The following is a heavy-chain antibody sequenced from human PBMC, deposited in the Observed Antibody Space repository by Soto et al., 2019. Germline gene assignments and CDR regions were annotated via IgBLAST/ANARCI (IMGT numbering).Heavy chain of an antibody. V-gene: IGHV1-18*01. Sequence: ASVKVSCKTSGYTFTDYGISWARPAPGQGLEWMGWISTAHADIGYAQKLQGRVTMTTDTSTSTAYMELRSLRSDDTAVYYCARGYYYGSGRPTPGGMDVWGQGTTVTVSS. CDR3: ARGYYYGSGRPTPGGMDV. D-gene: IGHD3-10*01. J-gene: IGHJ6*02. CDR1: GYTFTDYG. CDR2: ISTAHADI.